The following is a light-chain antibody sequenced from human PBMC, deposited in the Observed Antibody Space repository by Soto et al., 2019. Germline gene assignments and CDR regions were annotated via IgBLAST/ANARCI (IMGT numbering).Light chain of an antibody. CDR3: QQSYNTPAT. Sequence: DLRMTQSPSSLSASVGDRVTITCRASQSISSYLNWYQQKPGKAPNLLIYAASSLHSGVPSRFSGSGSGTDFTLTISSLQPEDFATYYCQQSYNTPATFGQGTKLEIK. J-gene: IGKJ2*01. CDR2: AAS. V-gene: IGKV1-39*01. CDR1: QSISSY.